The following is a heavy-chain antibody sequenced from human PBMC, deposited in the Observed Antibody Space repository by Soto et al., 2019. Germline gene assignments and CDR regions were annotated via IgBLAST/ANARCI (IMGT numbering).Heavy chain of an antibody. CDR3: ARDRYCSGEIDY. CDR2: ISSSSSYI. D-gene: IGHD3-10*01. Sequence: GGALRLSCAASGFTFSSYIMNWVHQAPGKGLEWVSSISSSSSYIYYADSVKGRFTISRDNAKNSLYLQMNSLRAEDTAVYYCARDRYCSGEIDYWGQGTLVTVSS. J-gene: IGHJ4*02. CDR1: GFTFSSYI. V-gene: IGHV3-21*01.